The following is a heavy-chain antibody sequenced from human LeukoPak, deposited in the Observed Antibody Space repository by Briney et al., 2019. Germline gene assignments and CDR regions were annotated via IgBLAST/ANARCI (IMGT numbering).Heavy chain of an antibody. CDR3: AKERYYYDSSGYERGRYFQH. CDR1: GFTFSSDA. J-gene: IGHJ1*01. V-gene: IGHV3-23*01. D-gene: IGHD3-22*01. CDR2: ISGSGGST. Sequence: GGSLRLSCAAAGFTFSSDAMGWVRQAPGKGLEWVSAISGSGGSTYYADSVKGRFTISRDNSKNTLYLQMNSLRAEDTAVYYCAKERYYYDSSGYERGRYFQHWGQGTLVTVSS.